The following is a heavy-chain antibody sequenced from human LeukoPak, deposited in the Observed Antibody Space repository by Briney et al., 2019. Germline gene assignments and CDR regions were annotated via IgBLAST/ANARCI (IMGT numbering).Heavy chain of an antibody. CDR3: ARHKAPFFGNYTDWFDP. J-gene: IGHJ5*02. Sequence: SETLSLTCTVSGCSISGYYWSWIRQPPGKGLEWIGYIYYSGSTNYNPSLKSRVTILVDTSNNQFSLKLRSVTAAETAVYYCARHKAPFFGNYTDWFDPWGQGTLVTVSS. CDR2: IYYSGST. V-gene: IGHV4-59*08. CDR1: GCSISGYY. D-gene: IGHD3-3*01.